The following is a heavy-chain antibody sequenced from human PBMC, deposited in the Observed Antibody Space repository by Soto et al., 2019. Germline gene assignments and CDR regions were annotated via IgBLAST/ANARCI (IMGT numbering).Heavy chain of an antibody. Sequence: PSETMSLTCTVSGGSISGYYLSWIRKTPGKGLEWIGYIFYFGSTNYNPSLKSRVTLSIDTSKNQLSLKLSSVTAADTAVYYCARHSPDFDWLSQFDYWGQGTLVTVS. J-gene: IGHJ4*02. CDR2: IFYFGST. D-gene: IGHD3-9*01. V-gene: IGHV4-59*08. CDR1: GGSISGYY. CDR3: ARHSPDFDWLSQFDY.